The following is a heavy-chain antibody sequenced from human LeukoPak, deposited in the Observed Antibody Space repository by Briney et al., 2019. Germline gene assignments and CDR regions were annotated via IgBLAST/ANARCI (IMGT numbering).Heavy chain of an antibody. J-gene: IGHJ6*02. V-gene: IGHV3-7*05. CDR2: IKEDDSEK. D-gene: IGHD3-16*01. CDR1: GFTFGNFW. Sequence: PGGSLRLSCAASGFTFGNFWMTWVRQAPGKGLEWVANIKEDDSEKHFVDSVRGRFTISRDNAKNSLYLQMNSLRVEDTAVYYCAKVGLITGMDVWGQGTTVTVSS. CDR3: AKVGLITGMDV.